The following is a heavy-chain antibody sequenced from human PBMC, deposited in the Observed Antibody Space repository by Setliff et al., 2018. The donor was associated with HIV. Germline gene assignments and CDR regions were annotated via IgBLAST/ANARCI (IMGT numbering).Heavy chain of an antibody. Sequence: LRLSCAASGFTFSSYAMHWVRQAPGKGLEWVSAIAGTSASTYYADSVKGRFTISRDSSKNTLYLQMNSLRAEDTAVYYCAKDPRAAVATICDYWGQGTLVTVSS. CDR3: AKDPRAAVATICDY. CDR2: IAGTSAST. V-gene: IGHV3-23*01. CDR1: GFTFSSYA. J-gene: IGHJ4*02. D-gene: IGHD5-12*01.